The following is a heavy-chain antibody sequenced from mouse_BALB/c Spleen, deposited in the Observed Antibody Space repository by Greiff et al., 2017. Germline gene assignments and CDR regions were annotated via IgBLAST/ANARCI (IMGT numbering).Heavy chain of an antibody. J-gene: IGHJ4*01. Sequence: VQLQQSGAELMKPGASVKISCKATGYTFSSYWIEWVKQRPGHGLEWIGEILPGSGSTNYNEKFKGKATFTADTSSNTAYMQLSSLTSEDSAVYYCAIYRKDVEGYYAMDDWGQGTSVTVSS. CDR2: ILPGSGST. D-gene: IGHD2-14*01. V-gene: IGHV1-9*01. CDR3: AIYRKDVEGYYAMDD. CDR1: GYTFSSYW.